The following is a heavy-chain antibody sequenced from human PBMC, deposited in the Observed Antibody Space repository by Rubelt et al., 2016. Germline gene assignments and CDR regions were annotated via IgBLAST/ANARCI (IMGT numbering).Heavy chain of an antibody. Sequence: QAQLQQWGAGLLKPSETLSLPCGVYGGSFNGYYWSWIRQPPGKGLEWIGEINQSGRTHYNPYLKSRVTISVDTAKNQFSLKLTAVTAAETAVYYCGRGIGSGSYYKYWGQGSLVTVSS. D-gene: IGHD3-10*01. V-gene: IGHV4-34*01. CDR2: INQSGRT. CDR1: GGSFNGYY. J-gene: IGHJ4*02. CDR3: GRGIGSGSYYKY.